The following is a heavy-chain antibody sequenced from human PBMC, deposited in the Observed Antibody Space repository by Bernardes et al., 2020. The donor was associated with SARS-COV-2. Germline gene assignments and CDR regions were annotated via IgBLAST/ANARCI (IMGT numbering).Heavy chain of an antibody. D-gene: IGHD4-17*01. Sequence: GGSLRLSCAASGFTFSSYAMSWVRQAPGKGLEWVSAISGSGGDTYYADSVKGRFTISRDASKNTLYLQMNNLRGEDTAVYYCASSGNYGADNFPYWGQGTLVTVSS. CDR3: ASSGNYGADNFPY. V-gene: IGHV3-23*01. CDR1: GFTFSSYA. CDR2: ISGSGGDT. J-gene: IGHJ4*02.